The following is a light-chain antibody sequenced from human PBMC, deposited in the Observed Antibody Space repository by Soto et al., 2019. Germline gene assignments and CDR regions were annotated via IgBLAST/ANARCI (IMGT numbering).Light chain of an antibody. Sequence: QSALTQPPSVSGSPGQSVTISCTGTSSDIGNYNYVSWYQQAPGTAPKLMIFEVSNRPSGVPDRFSGSKSGNTASLTISGLQAEDEADYYCASNTGTRVFGGGNKLTVL. CDR3: ASNTGTRV. CDR1: SSDIGNYNY. J-gene: IGLJ3*02. V-gene: IGLV2-18*02. CDR2: EVS.